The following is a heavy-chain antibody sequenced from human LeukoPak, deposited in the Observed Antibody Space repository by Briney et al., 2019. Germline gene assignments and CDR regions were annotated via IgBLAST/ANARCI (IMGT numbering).Heavy chain of an antibody. Sequence: SETLSLTCTVTGVSITSYHWSWIRQPPGKGLEWIGYISYSGSASYNPSLKSRATILLDTSKNQFSLRLTSVTPADTAVYYCARGQLGSGMDDPWGQGTLVTVSS. J-gene: IGHJ5*02. D-gene: IGHD3-10*01. CDR1: GVSITSYH. CDR3: ARGQLGSGMDDP. V-gene: IGHV4-59*01. CDR2: ISYSGSA.